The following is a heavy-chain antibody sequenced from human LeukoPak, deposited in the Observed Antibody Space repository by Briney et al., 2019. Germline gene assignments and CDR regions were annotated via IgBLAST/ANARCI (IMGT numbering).Heavy chain of an antibody. V-gene: IGHV3-9*03. J-gene: IGHJ4*02. CDR1: GFTFDDYA. CDR3: AKDRLSSSSGLVDY. CDR2: ISWNSCSI. D-gene: IGHD6-6*01. Sequence: GGSLRLSCAASGFTFDDYAIHWVRKAPGKGLEWVSGISWNSCSIGYADSVKGRFTISRDNAKNSLYLQMNSLRAEDMALYYCAKDRLSSSSGLVDYWGQGTLVTVSS.